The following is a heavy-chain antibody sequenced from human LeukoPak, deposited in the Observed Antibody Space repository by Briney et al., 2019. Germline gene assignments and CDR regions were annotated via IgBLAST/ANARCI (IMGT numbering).Heavy chain of an antibody. CDR2: IWYDGSKT. D-gene: IGHD2-2*02. V-gene: IGHV3-33*08. CDR1: GFTFSSYG. CDR3: ARESLVLVYPFNGMDV. Sequence: GGSLRLSCAASGFTFSSYGMHWVRQAPGKGLEWVAVIWYDGSKTYYADSVKGRFTISRDNSKNTLYLQMNSLRAEDTAVYYCARESLVLVYPFNGMDVWGQGTTVTVSS. J-gene: IGHJ6*02.